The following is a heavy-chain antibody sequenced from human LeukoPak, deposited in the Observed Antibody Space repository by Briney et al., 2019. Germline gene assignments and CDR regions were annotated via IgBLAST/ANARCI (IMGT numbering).Heavy chain of an antibody. CDR1: GYTFTSYD. CDR2: MNPNSGNT. D-gene: IGHD3-3*01. CDR3: ARGKTYDFWSGYLPSYYYYYYGMDV. J-gene: IGHJ6*02. Sequence: ASVKVSCKASGYTFTSYDINWVRQATGQGLEWMGWMNPNSGNTGYAQKFQGRVTMTRNTSISTAYMELSSLRSEDTAVYYCARGKTYDFWSGYLPSYYYYYYGMDVGGQGTTVTVSS. V-gene: IGHV1-8*01.